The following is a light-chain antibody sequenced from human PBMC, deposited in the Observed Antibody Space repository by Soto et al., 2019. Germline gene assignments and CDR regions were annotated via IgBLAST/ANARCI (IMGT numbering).Light chain of an antibody. CDR2: YDS. J-gene: IGLJ2*01. CDR3: QVWDSSSDRVV. V-gene: IGLV3-21*04. CDR1: NIGSNS. Sequence: SYELTQPPSGSVAPGKTARITCGGTNIGSNSVHWYQQKPGQAPVLVIYYDSDRPSRIPERFSGYNSGNTATLTISRVEAGDEADYYCQVWDSSSDRVVFGGGTKVTVL.